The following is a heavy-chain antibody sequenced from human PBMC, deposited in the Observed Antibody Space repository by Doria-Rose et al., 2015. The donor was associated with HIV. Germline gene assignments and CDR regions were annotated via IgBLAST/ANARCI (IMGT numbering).Heavy chain of an antibody. CDR1: GFSFESYA. CDR3: AKAPIVGPKYYFYMDV. D-gene: IGHD3-16*02. J-gene: IGHJ6*03. V-gene: IGHV3-9*01. CDR2: ISWDSGAK. Sequence: VQLVQSGGGLVQPGRSLRLSCVGSGFSFESYAMHWVRLAPGKGLEWVAGISWDSGAKGNADSVEGRFTIYRDSAKKSVYLEMRSLRPEDTAFYYCAKAPIVGPKYYFYMDVWGKGTSVTVSS.